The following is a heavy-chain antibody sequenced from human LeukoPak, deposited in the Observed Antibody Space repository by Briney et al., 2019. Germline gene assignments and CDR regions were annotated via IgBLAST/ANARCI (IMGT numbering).Heavy chain of an antibody. CDR1: GGTFSSYA. D-gene: IGHD7-27*01. V-gene: IGHV1-69*05. J-gene: IGHJ4*02. CDR3: ARDGELGIENY. CDR2: IIPILGTA. Sequence: RASVKVSCKASGGTFSSYAISWVRQAPGQGLEWMGGIIPILGTANYAQKFQGRVTITTDESTSTAYMELSSLRSEDTAVYYCARDGELGIENYWGQGTLVTVSS.